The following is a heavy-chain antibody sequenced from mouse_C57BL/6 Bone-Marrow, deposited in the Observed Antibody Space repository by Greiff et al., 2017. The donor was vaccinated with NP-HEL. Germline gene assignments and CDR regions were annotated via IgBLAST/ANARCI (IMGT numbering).Heavy chain of an antibody. V-gene: IGHV1-72*01. CDR3: ASYYYGSSYFDY. D-gene: IGHD1-1*01. CDR2: IDPNSGGT. J-gene: IGHJ2*01. Sequence: QVQLKQPGAELVKPGASVKLSCKASGYTFTRYLMHWVKQRPGRGLEWIGMIDPNSGGTKYNEKFKSRATLTVDKPSSTAYMQLSSLTSEDSAVYYCASYYYGSSYFDYWGQGTTLTVSS. CDR1: GYTFTRYL.